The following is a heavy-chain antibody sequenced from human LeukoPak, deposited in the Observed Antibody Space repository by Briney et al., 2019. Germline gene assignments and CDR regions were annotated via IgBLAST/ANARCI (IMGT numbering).Heavy chain of an antibody. Sequence: PGGSPRLSCAASGFNFRSYSMNWVRQAPGKGLEWVSSITSSRYIYYADSVKGRFTISRDNAKNSLYLQMNSLRAEDTAVYYCARLSGIAAAIDYWGQGTLVTVSS. D-gene: IGHD6-13*01. CDR2: ITSSRYI. V-gene: IGHV3-21*01. CDR3: ARLSGIAAAIDY. CDR1: GFNFRSYS. J-gene: IGHJ4*02.